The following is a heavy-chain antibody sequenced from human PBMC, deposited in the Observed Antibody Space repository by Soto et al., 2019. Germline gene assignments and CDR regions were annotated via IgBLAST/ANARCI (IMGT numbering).Heavy chain of an antibody. V-gene: IGHV4-30-2*01. J-gene: IGHJ5*02. CDR1: GGSISSGCYS. D-gene: IGHD2-2*02. CDR2: IYHSGST. CDR3: ARWSEGCSSTSCYTWFDP. Sequence: SETLSLTCGVSGGSISSGCYSWSWIRQPPGKGLGWIGYIYHSGSTYYNPSLKSRGTISVDRSKNQFSLKLSSVTAADTAVYYCARWSEGCSSTSCYTWFDPWGQGTLVTVSS.